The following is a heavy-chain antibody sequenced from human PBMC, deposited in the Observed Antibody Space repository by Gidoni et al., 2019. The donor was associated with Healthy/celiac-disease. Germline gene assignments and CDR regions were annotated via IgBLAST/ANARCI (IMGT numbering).Heavy chain of an antibody. CDR2: ISGDGGST. V-gene: IGHV3-43*02. D-gene: IGHD3-10*01. CDR3: AKDTYYGSGSYSSSEMDV. J-gene: IGHJ6*02. CDR1: GFTFDDYA. Sequence: EVQLVESGGGVVQPGGSLRLSCAASGFTFDDYAMHWVRQAPGKGLEWVSLISGDGGSTYYADSVKGRFTISRDNSKNALYLQMNSLRTEDTALYYCAKDTYYGSGSYSSSEMDVWGQGTTVTVSS.